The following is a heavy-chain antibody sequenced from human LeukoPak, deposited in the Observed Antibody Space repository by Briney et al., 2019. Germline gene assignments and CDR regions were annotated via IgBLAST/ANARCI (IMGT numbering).Heavy chain of an antibody. CDR2: INPNSGGT. CDR3: ARDLTGSSSWSEIDY. V-gene: IGHV1-2*02. CDR1: GYIFTGYY. D-gene: IGHD6-13*01. J-gene: IGHJ4*02. Sequence: ASVKVSCKASGYIFTGYYMHWVRQAPGQGLEWMGWINPNSGGTNYAQKFQGRVTMTRDTSISTAYMELSRLRSDDTAVYYCARDLTGSSSWSEIDYWGQGTLVTVSS.